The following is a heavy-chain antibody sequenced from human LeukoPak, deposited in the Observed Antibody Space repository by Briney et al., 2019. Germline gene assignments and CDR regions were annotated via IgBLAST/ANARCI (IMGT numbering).Heavy chain of an antibody. CDR3: AREKIEYYYYYMDV. J-gene: IGHJ6*03. Sequence: PSETLSLTCVVSGDSISSSNWWSWVRQPPGKGLEWIGEIYHSGSTNYNPSLESRVTISVDKSKNQFSLKLSSVTAADTAVYYCAREKIEYYYYYMDVWGKGTTVTVSS. V-gene: IGHV4-4*02. CDR2: IYHSGST. CDR1: GDSISSSNW.